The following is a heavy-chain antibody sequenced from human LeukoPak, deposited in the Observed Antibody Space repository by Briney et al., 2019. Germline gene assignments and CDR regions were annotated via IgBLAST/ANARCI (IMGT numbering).Heavy chain of an antibody. CDR2: ISYDGSNK. V-gene: IGHV3-30-3*01. J-gene: IGHJ4*02. CDR3: ARGDDYYYDSSFDY. CDR1: GFTFSSYA. Sequence: GGSLRPSCAASGFTFSSYAMHWVRQAPGKGLEWVAVISYDGSNKYYADSVKGRFTISRDNSKNTLYLQMNSLRAEDTAVYYCARGDDYYYDSSFDYWGQGTLVTVSS. D-gene: IGHD3-22*01.